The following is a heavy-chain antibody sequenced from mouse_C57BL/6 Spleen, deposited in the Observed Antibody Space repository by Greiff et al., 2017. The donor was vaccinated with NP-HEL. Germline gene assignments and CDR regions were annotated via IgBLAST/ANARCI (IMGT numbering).Heavy chain of an antibody. J-gene: IGHJ2*01. CDR1: GFTFTDYY. D-gene: IGHD2-2*01. CDR2: IRNKANGYTT. CDR3: ARYTTMVTYYFDY. Sequence: EVKLMESGGGLVQPGGSLSLSCAASGFTFTDYYMSWVRQPPGKALEWLGFIRNKANGYTTEYSASVKGRFTISRDNSQSFLYLQMNALRAEDSATYYCARYTTMVTYYFDYWGQGTTLTVSS. V-gene: IGHV7-3*01.